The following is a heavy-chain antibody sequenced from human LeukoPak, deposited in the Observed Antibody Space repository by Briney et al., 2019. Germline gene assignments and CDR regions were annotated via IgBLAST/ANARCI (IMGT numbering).Heavy chain of an antibody. CDR2: IYYSGST. CDR1: GGSISSYY. J-gene: IGHJ4*02. V-gene: IGHV4-59*08. CDR3: ARYDSSGWAGTYYFDY. D-gene: IGHD6-19*01. Sequence: SETPSLTCTVSGGSISSYYWSWIRQPPGKGLEWIGYIYYSGSTNYNPSLKSRVTISVDTSKNQFSLKLSSVTAADTAVYYCARYDSSGWAGTYYFDYWGQGTLVTVSS.